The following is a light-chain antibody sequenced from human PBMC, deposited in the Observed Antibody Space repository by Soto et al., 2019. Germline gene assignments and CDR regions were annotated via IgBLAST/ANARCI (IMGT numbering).Light chain of an antibody. Sequence: QSVLTQPPSASGTPGQRVTISCSGSSSNIGSNTVNWYQQLPGTAPKLLIYSNNQRPSGVPDRFSGSKSGTSASLAISGLQSEDGADYYCAAWDDSLNGRYVFGTGTKVTVL. CDR3: AAWDDSLNGRYV. CDR2: SNN. CDR1: SSNIGSNT. V-gene: IGLV1-44*01. J-gene: IGLJ1*01.